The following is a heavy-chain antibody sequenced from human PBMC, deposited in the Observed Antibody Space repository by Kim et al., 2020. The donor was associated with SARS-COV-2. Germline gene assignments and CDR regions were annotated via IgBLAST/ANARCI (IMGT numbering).Heavy chain of an antibody. Sequence: ASVKVSCKASGDSFTTYGITWVRQAPGQGLEWMGWISTYNGNTNYAQKLTGRVTMTTNTSTSTAYMELRSLRSDDTAVYYCVRVLKRFGTDYWGPGTLVT. CDR1: GDSFTTYG. V-gene: IGHV1-18*01. CDR2: ISTYNGNT. CDR3: VRVLKRFGTDY. D-gene: IGHD3-3*01. J-gene: IGHJ4*01.